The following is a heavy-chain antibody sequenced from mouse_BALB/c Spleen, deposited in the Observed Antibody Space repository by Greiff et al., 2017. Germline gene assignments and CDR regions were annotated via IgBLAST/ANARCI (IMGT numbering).Heavy chain of an antibody. D-gene: IGHD2-10*02. J-gene: IGHJ2*01. Sequence: EVQLQQSGPGLVKPSQSLSLTCSVTSYSITSGYYWNWIRQFPGNKLEWMGYISYDGSNNYNPSLKNRISITRDTSKNQFFLKLNSVTTEDTATYYCARSSYGNYDYWGQGTTLTVSS. CDR1: SYSITSGYY. CDR2: ISYDGSN. V-gene: IGHV3-6*02. CDR3: ARSSYGNYDY.